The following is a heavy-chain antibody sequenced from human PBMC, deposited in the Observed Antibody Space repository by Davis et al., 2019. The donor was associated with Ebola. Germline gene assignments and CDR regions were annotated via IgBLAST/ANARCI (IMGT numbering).Heavy chain of an antibody. V-gene: IGHV6-1*01. Sequence: HSQTLSLTCAISGDSVSSGGWNWIRQSPSRGLEWLGRTYYCSKWYNDYAVSLKSRITINPDTSKNQFSLQLNSVTPEDTALYYCARGWLRTGMDVWGEGTTVTVSS. CDR3: ARGWLRTGMDV. CDR1: GDSVSSGG. J-gene: IGHJ6*04. CDR2: TYYCSKWYN. D-gene: IGHD5-18*01.